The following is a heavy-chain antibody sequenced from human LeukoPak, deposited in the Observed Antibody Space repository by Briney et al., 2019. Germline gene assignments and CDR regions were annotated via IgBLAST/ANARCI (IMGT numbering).Heavy chain of an antibody. J-gene: IGHJ4*02. CDR2: IYHSGKT. D-gene: IGHD2-15*01. Sequence: SETLSLTCAVSGYSISSGYHWGWIRQSPGKGLEWIGSIYHSGKTYYNPSLSSRVTISVDTSMNQFSLKLTSVTATHTAVYYCARTRYCSGATCFSPELFDSWGQGTLVTVSS. CDR1: GYSISSGYH. V-gene: IGHV4-38-2*01. CDR3: ARTRYCSGATCFSPELFDS.